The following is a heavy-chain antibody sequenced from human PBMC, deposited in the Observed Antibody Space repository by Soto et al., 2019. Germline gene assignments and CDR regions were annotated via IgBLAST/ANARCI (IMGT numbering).Heavy chain of an antibody. CDR1: GFTFSSYA. Sequence: GGSLRLSCAASGFTFSSYAMSWVRQAPGKGLEWVSAISGSGGSTYYADSVKGRFTISRDNSKNTLYLQMNSLRAEDTAVYYCAKDSLSYYYDSSGHYYFDYWGQGTLVTVSS. CDR3: AKDSLSYYYDSSGHYYFDY. J-gene: IGHJ4*02. V-gene: IGHV3-23*01. CDR2: ISGSGGST. D-gene: IGHD3-22*01.